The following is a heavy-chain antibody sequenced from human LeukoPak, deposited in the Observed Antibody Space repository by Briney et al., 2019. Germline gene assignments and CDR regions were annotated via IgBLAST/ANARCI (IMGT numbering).Heavy chain of an antibody. CDR1: GGSISSSS. J-gene: IGHJ4*02. D-gene: IGHD2-8*02. CDR2: ISSSSSHI. Sequence: KPSETLSLTCTVSGGSISSSSYYWGWIRQAPGKGLKWVSSISSSSSHIYYADSVKGRFTISRDNAKNSLYLQMNSLRAEDTAVYYGARVVPGTGFFYWGQGTLVTVSS. V-gene: IGHV3-21*01. CDR3: ARVVPGTGFFY.